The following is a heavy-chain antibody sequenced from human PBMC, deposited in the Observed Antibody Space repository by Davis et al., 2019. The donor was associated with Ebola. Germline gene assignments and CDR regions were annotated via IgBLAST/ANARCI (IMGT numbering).Heavy chain of an antibody. CDR3: ARAHKYVGMDV. CDR2: ISSSSSYT. V-gene: IGHV3-11*05. J-gene: IGHJ6*02. Sequence: GGSLTLSCAASGLTFSDYYMSWIRQAPGKGLEWVSYISSSSSYTNYADSVKGRFTISRDNAKNSLYLQMNSLRAEDTAVYYCARAHKYVGMDVWGQGTTVTVSS. CDR1: GLTFSDYY. D-gene: IGHD2-2*01.